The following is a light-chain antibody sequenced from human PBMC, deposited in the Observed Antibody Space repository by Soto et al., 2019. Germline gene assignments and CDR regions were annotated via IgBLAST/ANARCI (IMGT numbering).Light chain of an antibody. CDR1: QGISSW. Sequence: EIQITQSPSSVSAYVPDRVAITFRSIQGISSWLAWYQQKPGKAPKLLIYAASSLQSGVPSRFSGSGSGTEFTLTISSLQTDDFATYSCQQYNSYSPTFGQGTKVDIK. CDR2: AAS. V-gene: IGKV1D-16*01. J-gene: IGKJ1*01. CDR3: QQYNSYSPT.